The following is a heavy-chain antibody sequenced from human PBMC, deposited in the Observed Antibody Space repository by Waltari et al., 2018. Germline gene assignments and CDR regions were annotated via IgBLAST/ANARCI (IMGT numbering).Heavy chain of an antibody. CDR1: GFTFSSYS. CDR3: ARDLAWAFDY. J-gene: IGHJ4*02. Sequence: EVHLVASAGGLVQPGGSLILSCAASGFTFSSYSMNWVRPAPGKGLEWVSYISASVSTTYYADSVKGRFTISRDNAKNSLYLQMSSLRDEDTAVYYCARDLAWAFDYWGQGALVTVSS. V-gene: IGHV3-48*02. D-gene: IGHD7-27*01. CDR2: ISASVSTT.